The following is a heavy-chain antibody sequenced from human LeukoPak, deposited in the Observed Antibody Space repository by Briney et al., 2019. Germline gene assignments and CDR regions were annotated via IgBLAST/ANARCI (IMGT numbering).Heavy chain of an antibody. CDR1: GGTFSSYA. D-gene: IGHD5-18*01. J-gene: IGHJ4*02. CDR3: ARSRGYGYFDY. Sequence: SVKVSCKASGGTFSSYAISWVRQAPGQGLEWMGRIIPILGIANYAQKFQGRVTITADKSTSTAYMELSSLRPEDTAVYYCARSRGYGYFDYWGQGTLVTVSS. V-gene: IGHV1-69*04. CDR2: IIPILGIA.